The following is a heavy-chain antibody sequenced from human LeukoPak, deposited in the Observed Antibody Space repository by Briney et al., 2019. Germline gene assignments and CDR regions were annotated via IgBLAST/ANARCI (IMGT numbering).Heavy chain of an antibody. V-gene: IGHV1-8*01. CDR3: ARAGDYYYGMDV. CDR1: GYTFTSYD. D-gene: IGHD1-1*01. CDR2: MNPNSGNT. Sequence: ASVKVSCKASGYTFTSYDINWVRQATGQGLEWMGRMNPNSGNTGYAQKFQGRVTMTRNTSISTAYMELSSLRSEDTAVYYCARAGDYYYGMDVWGQGTTVTVSS. J-gene: IGHJ6*02.